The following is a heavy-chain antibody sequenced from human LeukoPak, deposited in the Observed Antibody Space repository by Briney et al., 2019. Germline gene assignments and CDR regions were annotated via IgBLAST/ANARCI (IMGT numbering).Heavy chain of an antibody. CDR1: GGTFSSYA. CDR3: ARDSGYGSGSVDY. J-gene: IGHJ4*02. CDR2: IIPIFSTA. V-gene: IGHV1-69*13. D-gene: IGHD3-10*01. Sequence: SVKVSCKASGGTFSSYAISWVRQAPGQGLEWMGGIIPIFSTANYAQKFQGRVTITADESTSTAYMELSSLRSEDTAVYYCARDSGYGSGSVDYWGQGTLVTVSS.